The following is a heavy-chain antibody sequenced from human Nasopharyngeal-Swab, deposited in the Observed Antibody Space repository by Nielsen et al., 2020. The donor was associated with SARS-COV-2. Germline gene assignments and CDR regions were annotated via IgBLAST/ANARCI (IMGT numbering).Heavy chain of an antibody. CDR2: TYYRSRWYN. D-gene: IGHD4-17*01. V-gene: IGHV6-1*01. Sequence: WIRQSPSRGLEWLGRTYYRSRWYNDYSVSVKSRITINPAKSKNQFSLHLNSVTPEDTAVYYCARARGAYGDYYYYYYTDVWGKGTTVTVSS. J-gene: IGHJ6*03. CDR3: ARARGAYGDYYYYYYTDV.